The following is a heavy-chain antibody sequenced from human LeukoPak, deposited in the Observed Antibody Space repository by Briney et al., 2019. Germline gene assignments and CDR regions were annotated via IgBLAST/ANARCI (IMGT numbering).Heavy chain of an antibody. D-gene: IGHD3-22*01. CDR2: ISGSGGST. CDR3: AKDRSYDSSGLFDY. V-gene: IGHV3-23*01. J-gene: IGHJ4*02. Sequence: GALRLSCAASGFTFSSYAMSWVRQAPGKGLEWVSAISGSGGSTYYADSVKGRFTISRDTSKNTLYLQMNSLRAEDTAVYYCAKDRSYDSSGLFDYWGQGTLVTVSS. CDR1: GFTFSSYA.